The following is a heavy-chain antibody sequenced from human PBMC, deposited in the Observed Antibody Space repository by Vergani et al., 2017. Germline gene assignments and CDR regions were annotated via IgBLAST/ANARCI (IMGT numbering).Heavy chain of an antibody. CDR1: GGSISSGSYY. CDR2: IYTSGST. J-gene: IGHJ5*02. CDR3: AREMYYYGSGSYTYNWFDP. D-gene: IGHD3-10*01. V-gene: IGHV4-61*02. Sequence: QVQLQESGPGLVKPSQTLSLTCTVSGGSISSGSYYWSWIRQPXGKGLEWIGRIYTSGSTNYNPSLKSRVTISVDTSKNQFSLKLSSVTAADTAVYYCAREMYYYGSGSYTYNWFDPWGQGTLVTVSS.